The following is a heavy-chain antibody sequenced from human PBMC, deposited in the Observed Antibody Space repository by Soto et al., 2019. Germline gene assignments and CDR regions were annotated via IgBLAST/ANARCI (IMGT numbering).Heavy chain of an antibody. CDR2: ISSSSSYI. V-gene: IGHV3-21*01. J-gene: IGHJ6*03. Sequence: GGPLRLSCAASGCTFSSYSMNWVRQAPGKGLEWVSSISSSSSYIYYADSVKGRFTISRDNAKNSLYLQMNSLRAEDTAVYYCAREAYDYSNYEYYYYYMDVWGKGTTVTVSS. D-gene: IGHD4-4*01. CDR3: AREAYDYSNYEYYYYYMDV. CDR1: GCTFSSYS.